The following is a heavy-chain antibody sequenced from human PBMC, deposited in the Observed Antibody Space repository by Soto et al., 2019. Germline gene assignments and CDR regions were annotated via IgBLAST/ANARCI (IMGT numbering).Heavy chain of an antibody. Sequence: GGSLRLSCAASGFTVSSYAMSWVRQAPWKGLEWVSAISGSGGSTYYADSVKGRFTISRDNSKNTLYLQMNSLRAEDTAVYYCARAYYDFWSGKNWFDPWGQGTLVTVSS. CDR3: ARAYYDFWSGKNWFDP. CDR1: GFTVSSYA. V-gene: IGHV3-23*01. CDR2: ISGSGGST. J-gene: IGHJ5*02. D-gene: IGHD3-3*01.